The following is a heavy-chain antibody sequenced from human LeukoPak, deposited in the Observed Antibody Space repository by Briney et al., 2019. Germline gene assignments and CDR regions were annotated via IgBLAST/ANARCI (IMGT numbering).Heavy chain of an antibody. D-gene: IGHD6-13*01. V-gene: IGHV4-4*07. J-gene: IGHJ6*03. CDR1: GGSISSYY. CDR3: ARVSQQLVPYYYYYHYMDV. CDR2: IYTSGST. Sequence: PSETLSLTCTVSGGSISSYYWSWIRQPAGKGLEWIGRIYTSGSTNYNPSLKSRVTMSVDTSKNQFSLKLSSVTAADTAVYYCARVSQQLVPYYYYYHYMDVWGKGTTVTVSS.